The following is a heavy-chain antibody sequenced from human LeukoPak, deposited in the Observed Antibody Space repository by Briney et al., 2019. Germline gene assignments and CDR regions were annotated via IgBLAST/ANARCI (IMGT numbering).Heavy chain of an antibody. CDR1: GFTFSSYA. J-gene: IGHJ4*02. V-gene: IGHV3-23*01. Sequence: GGSLRLSYAASGFTFSSYAMSWVRQAPGKGLEWVSAISGSDGSTYYADSVKGRFTISRDNSKNTLYLQMNSLRAEDTAVYYCAKLESGNTGDYWGQGTLVTVSS. D-gene: IGHD1/OR15-1a*01. CDR2: ISGSDGST. CDR3: AKLESGNTGDY.